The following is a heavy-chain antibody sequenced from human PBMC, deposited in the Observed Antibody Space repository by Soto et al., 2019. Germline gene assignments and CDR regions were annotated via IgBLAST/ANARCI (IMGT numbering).Heavy chain of an antibody. V-gene: IGHV1-18*04. Sequence: ASVKVSCKASGYTFTSYGISWVRQAPGQGLEWLGWISTYNGNTNSAPRLQGRLTLTTDTSTNTAYMELRSLTADDTAVYYCARDERDSCSGGDCFYFDYWGQGTLVTVSS. D-gene: IGHD2-21*02. CDR1: GYTFTSYG. CDR3: ARDERDSCSGGDCFYFDY. J-gene: IGHJ4*02. CDR2: ISTYNGNT.